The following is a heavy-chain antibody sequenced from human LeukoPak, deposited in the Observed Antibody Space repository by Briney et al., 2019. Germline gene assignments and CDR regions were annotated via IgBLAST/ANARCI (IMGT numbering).Heavy chain of an antibody. Sequence: GGSLRLSCAASGFTFSSHSMNWVRQAPGQGLEWVSSISRGGSDKLYADSVKHRFTISRDNAKSSLYLQINSLRAKDTAVYYCTREVSTTNGDLDYWGQGTPVTVSS. CDR2: ISRGGSDK. CDR3: TREVSTTNGDLDY. J-gene: IGHJ4*02. D-gene: IGHD4-17*01. V-gene: IGHV3-21*01. CDR1: GFTFSSHS.